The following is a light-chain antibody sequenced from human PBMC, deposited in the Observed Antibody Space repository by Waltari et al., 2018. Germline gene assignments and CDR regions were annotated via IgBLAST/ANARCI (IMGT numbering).Light chain of an antibody. CDR2: RAS. V-gene: IGKV1-5*03. CDR1: QSITNW. J-gene: IGKJ1*01. Sequence: DIQMTQSPSTLSASVGDRVTITCRASQSITNWLAWYQQKPGKAPKLLIYRASNLESGVPSRFSGSGSGTEFTLTISCLQPDDFATYYCQQYDNYWTFGQGTKVEIK. CDR3: QQYDNYWT.